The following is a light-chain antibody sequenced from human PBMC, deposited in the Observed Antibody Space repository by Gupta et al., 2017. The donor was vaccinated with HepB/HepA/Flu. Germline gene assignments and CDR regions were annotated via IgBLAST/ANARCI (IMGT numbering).Light chain of an antibody. J-gene: IGLJ3*02. Sequence: SHDLTQPPPLSVSPRQTARITCSGDKLGDKSAGWYQQQPGQSPVLVIYQDNKRPSGIPERFSGSNSGNTATLTIRGTQARDEADYYCQAWDSSTPWVFGGGTKLTVL. CDR2: QDN. CDR3: QAWDSSTPWV. V-gene: IGLV3-1*01. CDR1: KLGDKS.